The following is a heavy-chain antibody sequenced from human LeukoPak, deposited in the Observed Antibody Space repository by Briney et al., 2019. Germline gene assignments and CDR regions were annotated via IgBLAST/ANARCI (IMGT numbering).Heavy chain of an antibody. CDR3: ASGRMDWFDP. Sequence: PSETLSLTCTVSGGSISSSSYYWGWLRQPPGKGLEWIGSIYYSGSTYYNPSLKSRVTISLDTSKNQFSLKLSSVTAADTAVYYCASGRMDWFDPWGQGTLVTVSS. D-gene: IGHD1-14*01. V-gene: IGHV4-39*07. CDR1: GGSISSSSYY. CDR2: IYYSGST. J-gene: IGHJ5*02.